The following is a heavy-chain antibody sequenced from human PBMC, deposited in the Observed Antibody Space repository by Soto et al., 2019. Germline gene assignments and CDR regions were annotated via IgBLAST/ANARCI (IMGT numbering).Heavy chain of an antibody. Sequence: QVQLQQWGAGLLKPSETLSLTCAVYGGSFSGYYWSWIRQPPGKGLEWIGEINHSGSTNYNPSLKSGVTISVDTSKNQFSLKLSSVTAADTAVYYCARGTHRYCSGGSCYSKNRAFDYWGQGTLVTVSS. V-gene: IGHV4-34*01. CDR2: INHSGST. D-gene: IGHD2-15*01. J-gene: IGHJ4*02. CDR1: GGSFSGYY. CDR3: ARGTHRYCSGGSCYSKNRAFDY.